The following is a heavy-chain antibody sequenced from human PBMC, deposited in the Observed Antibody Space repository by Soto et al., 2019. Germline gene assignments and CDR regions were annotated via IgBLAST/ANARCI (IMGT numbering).Heavy chain of an antibody. Sequence: GASVKVSCKSSGYTFTSYGISWVRQAPGQGLEWMGWISAYNGNTNYAQKLQGRVTMTTDTSTSTAYMELRSLRSDDTAVYYCARDLHIYDFWSGYYRPPDDAFDIWGQGTMVTVSS. D-gene: IGHD3-3*01. CDR2: ISAYNGNT. V-gene: IGHV1-18*01. CDR1: GYTFTSYG. J-gene: IGHJ3*02. CDR3: ARDLHIYDFWSGYYRPPDDAFDI.